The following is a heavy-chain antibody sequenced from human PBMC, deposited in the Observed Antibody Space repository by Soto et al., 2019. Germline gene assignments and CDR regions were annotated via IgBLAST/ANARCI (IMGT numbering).Heavy chain of an antibody. CDR3: ARVHITMVRGVMEAFDI. J-gene: IGHJ3*02. D-gene: IGHD3-10*01. Sequence: ASVKVSCKASGYTFTSYYMHWVRQAPGQGLEWMGIINPSGGSTSYAQKFQGRVTMTRDTSTSTVYMELSSLRSEDTAVYYCARVHITMVRGVMEAFDIWGQGTMVTV. CDR1: GYTFTSYY. V-gene: IGHV1-46*03. CDR2: INPSGGST.